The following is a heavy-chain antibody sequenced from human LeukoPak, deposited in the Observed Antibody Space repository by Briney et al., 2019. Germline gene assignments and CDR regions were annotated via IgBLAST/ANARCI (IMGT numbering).Heavy chain of an antibody. CDR3: ARSIFGWGLAVGEFDY. CDR1: GYTFTGYY. CDR2: IKSKSGGT. D-gene: IGHD3-16*01. V-gene: IGHV1-2*02. J-gene: IGHJ4*02. Sequence: ASVKVSCKASGYTFTGYYMHWVRQAPGQGLEWMGWIKSKSGGTDYAQNFQGRVTMTRDTSISTAYMELSRLRSDDTAVYYCARSIFGWGLAVGEFDYWGQGTLVTVSS.